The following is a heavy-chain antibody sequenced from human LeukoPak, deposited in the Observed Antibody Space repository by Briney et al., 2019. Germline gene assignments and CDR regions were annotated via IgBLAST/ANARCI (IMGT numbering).Heavy chain of an antibody. V-gene: IGHV4-34*01. D-gene: IGHD6-19*01. Sequence: SETLSLTCTVSGGSISSYYWSWIRQPPGKGLEWIGEINHSGSTNYNPSLKSRVTISVDTSKNQFSLKLSSVTAADTAVYYCARQRQFPYYYYYMDVWGKGTTVTISS. CDR1: GGSISSYY. J-gene: IGHJ6*03. CDR3: ARQRQFPYYYYYMDV. CDR2: INHSGST.